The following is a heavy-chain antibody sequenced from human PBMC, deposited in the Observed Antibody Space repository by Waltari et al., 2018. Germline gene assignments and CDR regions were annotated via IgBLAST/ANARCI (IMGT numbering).Heavy chain of an antibody. D-gene: IGHD4-17*01. CDR1: GGSFSGYY. V-gene: IGHV4-34*01. CDR2: INHSGST. Sequence: QVQLQQWGAGLLKPSETLSLTCAVYGGSFSGYYWSWIRQPPGKGLEWIGEINHSGSTNYNTSLKSRVTRSADTSKNQFSLKLSSVTAADTAVYYCARTVAHAFDIWGQGTMVTVSS. J-gene: IGHJ3*02. CDR3: ARTVAHAFDI.